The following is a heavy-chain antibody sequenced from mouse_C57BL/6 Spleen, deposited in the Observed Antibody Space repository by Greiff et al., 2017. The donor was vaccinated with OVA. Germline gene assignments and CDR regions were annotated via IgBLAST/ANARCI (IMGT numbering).Heavy chain of an antibody. D-gene: IGHD2-13*01. V-gene: IGHV1-63*01. CDR3: ARKDYGDGYFDV. J-gene: IGHJ1*03. CDR2: IYPGGGYT. Sequence: VQLQQSGAELVRPGTSVKMSCKASGYTFTNYWIGWAKQRPGHGLEWIGDIYPGGGYTNYNEKFKGKATLTADESSSTAYMQFSSLTSEDSAIYYCARKDYGDGYFDVWGTGTTVTVSS. CDR1: GYTFTNYW.